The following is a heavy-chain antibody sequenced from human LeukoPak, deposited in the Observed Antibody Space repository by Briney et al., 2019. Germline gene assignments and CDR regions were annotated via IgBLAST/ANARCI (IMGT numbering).Heavy chain of an antibody. CDR3: TRCPDDSSTFDI. Sequence: TGGSLRLSCTASGFTFGDYAMSWVRQAPGKGLEWVGFIRSKAFGGTTEYAASVKGRFTISRDDSKSIAYLQMNSLKTEDTAVYYCTRCPDDSSTFDIWGQGTMVTVSS. CDR2: IRSKAFGGTT. D-gene: IGHD3-22*01. CDR1: GFTFGDYA. J-gene: IGHJ3*02. V-gene: IGHV3-49*04.